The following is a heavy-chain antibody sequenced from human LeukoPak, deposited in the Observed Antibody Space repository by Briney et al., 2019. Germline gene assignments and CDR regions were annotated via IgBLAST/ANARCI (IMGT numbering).Heavy chain of an antibody. CDR2: IYYSGSA. CDR1: GGSINNYY. V-gene: IGHV4-59*01. D-gene: IGHD6-19*01. Sequence: SETLSLTCTVSGGSINNYYWNWIRQPPGKGLEWIGYIYYSGSASYNPSLKSRVTISVDTSKSQFSLKLSSVTAADTAVYYCARDGTSIAVAGTGDYWGQGTLVTVSS. J-gene: IGHJ4*02. CDR3: ARDGTSIAVAGTGDY.